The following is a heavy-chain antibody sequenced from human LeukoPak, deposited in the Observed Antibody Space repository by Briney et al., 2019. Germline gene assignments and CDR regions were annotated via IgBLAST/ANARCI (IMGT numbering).Heavy chain of an antibody. CDR2: IYYSGST. V-gene: IGHV4-39*01. CDR1: GGSTSISGSF. CDR3: AKLGAMTAAGTHAFDA. J-gene: IGHJ3*01. Sequence: PSETLSLTCTVSGGSTSISGSFWAWVRQPSGKGLEWIGSIYYSGSTYYNPSLKSRVTISVDTSKNQVSLKLSSVTAADTAVYYCAKLGAMTAAGTHAFDAWGQGTVVTVSS. D-gene: IGHD6-13*01.